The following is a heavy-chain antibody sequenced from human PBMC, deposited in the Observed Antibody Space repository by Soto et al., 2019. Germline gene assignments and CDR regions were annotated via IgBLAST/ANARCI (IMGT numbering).Heavy chain of an antibody. CDR3: ARPPLPGYSIHFNS. Sequence: GECLKSSGKASGYIFIDYWIGWVRQMPGKGLEWMGIVYPRDSDTRYSRSFQGKVTISADRSTGTAFLQWRSLKASDTALYYCARPPLPGYSIHFNSWGQGTLVTVSS. J-gene: IGHJ4*02. V-gene: IGHV5-51*01. D-gene: IGHD2-15*01. CDR1: GYIFIDYW. CDR2: VYPRDSDT.